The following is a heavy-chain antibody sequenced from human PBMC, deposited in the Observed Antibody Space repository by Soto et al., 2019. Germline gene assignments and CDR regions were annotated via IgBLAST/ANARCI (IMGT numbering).Heavy chain of an antibody. V-gene: IGHV1-69*13. CDR3: ARVGLLFLESLPSCP. CDR1: GGTFSSYA. D-gene: IGHD3-3*01. Sequence: SVKVSCKASGGTFSSYAISWVRQAPGQGLEWMGGIIPIFGTANYAQKFQGRVTITADGSTSTAYMELSSLRSEDTAVYYCARVGLLFLESLPSCPWGQGTLVTVAS. J-gene: IGHJ5*02. CDR2: IIPIFGTA.